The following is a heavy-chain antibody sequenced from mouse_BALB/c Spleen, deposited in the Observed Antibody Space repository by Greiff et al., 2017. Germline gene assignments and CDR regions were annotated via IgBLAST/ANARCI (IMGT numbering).Heavy chain of an antibody. J-gene: IGHJ1*01. CDR3: TREGGSSYGYWYFDV. CDR1: GFTFSSYA. Sequence: EVQRVESGGGLVKPGGSLKLSCAASGFTFSSYAMSWVRQTPEKRLEWVASISSGGSTYYPDSVKGRFTISRDNATNTLYLQMSSLKSEDTAMYYCTREGGSSYGYWYFDVWGAGTTVTVSS. D-gene: IGHD1-1*01. CDR2: ISSGGST. V-gene: IGHV5-6-5*01.